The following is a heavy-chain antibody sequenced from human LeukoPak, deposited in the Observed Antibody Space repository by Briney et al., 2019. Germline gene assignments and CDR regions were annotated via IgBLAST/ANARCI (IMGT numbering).Heavy chain of an antibody. J-gene: IGHJ4*02. CDR1: GFTFSSYG. D-gene: IGHD1-26*01. Sequence: LLGGSLRLSCAASGFTFSSYGMHWVCQATGKGLEWVAVIWYDGSNKYYADSVKGRFTISRDNSKNTLYLQMNSLRAEDTSVYYCGRGSYLDYWGQGTLVTVSS. V-gene: IGHV3-33*01. CDR3: GRGSYLDY. CDR2: IWYDGSNK.